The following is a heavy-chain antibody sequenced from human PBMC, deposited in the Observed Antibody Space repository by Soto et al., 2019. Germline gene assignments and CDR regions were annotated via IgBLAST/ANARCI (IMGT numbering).Heavy chain of an antibody. J-gene: IGHJ5*02. CDR1: GFAFSAYA. CDR2: ISGTGVPT. Sequence: EVQLLESGGGLVQPEGSLRLSCAASGFAFSAYAMSWVRQAPGKGLECISLISGTGVPTLYAESVKGRFSVSRDNSKDTLFLEMNNLRDDDTAIYYCAKSFCSSSSCFFLWVDPWGPGTLVTVSS. V-gene: IGHV3-23*01. CDR3: AKSFCSSSSCFFLWVDP. D-gene: IGHD2-2*01.